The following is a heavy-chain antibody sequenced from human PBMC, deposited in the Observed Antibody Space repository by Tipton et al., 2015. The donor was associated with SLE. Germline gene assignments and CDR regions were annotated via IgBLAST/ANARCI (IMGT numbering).Heavy chain of an antibody. Sequence: TLSLTCTVSGGSISSGDYYWSWIRQPPGKGLEWIGYIYYSGSTNYNPSLKSRVTISVDTSKNQFSLKLSSVTAADTAVYYCARHDAVAAHFDYWGQGTLVTVSS. D-gene: IGHD6-13*01. CDR2: IYYSGST. J-gene: IGHJ4*02. V-gene: IGHV4-30-4*08. CDR3: ARHDAVAAHFDY. CDR1: GGSISSGDYY.